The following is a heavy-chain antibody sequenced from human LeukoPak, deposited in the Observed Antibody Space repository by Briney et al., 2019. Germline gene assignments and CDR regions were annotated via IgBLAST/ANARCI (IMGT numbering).Heavy chain of an antibody. Sequence: GASVKVSCKASGYTFTSYGISWVRQAPGQGLEWMGWISAYNGDTNYAQKLQGRVTMTTDTSTSTAYMELRSLRSDDTAVYYCARDVQWPPRKPFDYWGQGTLVTVSS. J-gene: IGHJ4*02. D-gene: IGHD6-19*01. CDR3: ARDVQWPPRKPFDY. CDR1: GYTFTSYG. CDR2: ISAYNGDT. V-gene: IGHV1-18*01.